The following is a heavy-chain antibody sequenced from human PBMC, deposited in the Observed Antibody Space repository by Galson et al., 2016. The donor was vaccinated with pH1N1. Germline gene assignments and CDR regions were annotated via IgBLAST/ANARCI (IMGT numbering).Heavy chain of an antibody. V-gene: IGHV4-39*07. CDR2: IYSSGST. CDR1: GGSISSNNYY. D-gene: IGHD3-10*01. Sequence: ETLSLTCAVSGGSISSNNYYWGWIRQPPGKGLEWIGSIYSSGSTYYNPSLKSRVTISVDTSKNQFSLKLSSVNAADTAVYFCASLLWFGDLQVDFWGQGTLVTVSS. J-gene: IGHJ4*02. CDR3: ASLLWFGDLQVDF.